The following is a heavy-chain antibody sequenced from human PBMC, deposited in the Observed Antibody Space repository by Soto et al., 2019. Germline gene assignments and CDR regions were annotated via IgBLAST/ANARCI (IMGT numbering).Heavy chain of an antibody. D-gene: IGHD2-21*02. CDR3: AKDVPPFVVVTVSYY. CDR2: ISYDGTNK. J-gene: IGHJ4*02. Sequence: GGSMRLCCAASGFTFRNFGMHWVRQAPGKGLEWVAVISYDGTNKYYADSVKGRFTISRDNSKNTLYLQINSLRAEDTAVYYCAKDVPPFVVVTVSYYCGQRSLVTVSS. V-gene: IGHV3-30*18. CDR1: GFTFRNFG.